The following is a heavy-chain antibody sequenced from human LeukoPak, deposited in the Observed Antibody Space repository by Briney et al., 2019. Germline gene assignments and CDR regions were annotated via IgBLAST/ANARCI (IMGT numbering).Heavy chain of an antibody. CDR3: ARDYYDSSGYRTSH. J-gene: IGHJ1*01. CDR2: MNPNSGYT. CDR1: GYTFTTYD. V-gene: IGHV1-8*03. Sequence: ASVKVSCKASGYTFTTYDINWVRQATGQGLEWMGWMNPNSGYTGYAQKFQGRVTITRDTSISTAYMELSRLRSDDTAVYYCARDYYDSSGYRTSHWGQGTLVTVSS. D-gene: IGHD3-22*01.